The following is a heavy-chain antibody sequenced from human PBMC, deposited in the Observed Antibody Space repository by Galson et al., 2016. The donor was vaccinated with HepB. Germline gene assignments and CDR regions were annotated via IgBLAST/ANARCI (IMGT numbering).Heavy chain of an antibody. CDR3: ARLFVGWGHYRFDS. Sequence: TLSLTCTVSGGSISSGGYYWSWIRPHPGKGLEWIGYIYYSGSTYYNPSLKSRVIMSIDTSKDQFSLTMTSVTAADTAVYYCARLFVGWGHYRFDSWGQGSLLIVSS. V-gene: IGHV4-30-4*08. J-gene: IGHJ4*02. D-gene: IGHD3-16*02. CDR2: IYYSGST. CDR1: GGSISSGGYY.